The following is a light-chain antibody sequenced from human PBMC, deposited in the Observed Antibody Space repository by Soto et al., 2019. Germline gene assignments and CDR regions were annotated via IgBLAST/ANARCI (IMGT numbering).Light chain of an antibody. CDR2: LAS. CDR3: QLYGSSPWT. CDR1: QSVSSSY. Sequence: EIVLTQSPGTLSLSPAERATLSCRASQSVSSSYLAWYQQKPGQAPRLLMYLASNRATGIPDRFSGSGSGTDFTLTISRLEPEDFAVYYCQLYGSSPWTFGQGTKVEIK. J-gene: IGKJ1*01. V-gene: IGKV3-20*01.